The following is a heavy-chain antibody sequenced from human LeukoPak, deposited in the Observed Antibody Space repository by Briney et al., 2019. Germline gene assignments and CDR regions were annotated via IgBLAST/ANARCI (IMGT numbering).Heavy chain of an antibody. CDR3: ARDRPSITGTTLDYFDY. D-gene: IGHD1-7*01. CDR1: GYTFTDYY. CDR2: INPNIGDT. Sequence: ASVKVSCKASGYTFTDYYMHWVRQAPGQGLEWMGWINPNIGDTNYAQKFQGRVTMTRDTSISTAYMELSRLRSDDTAVYYCARDRPSITGTTLDYFDYWGQGTLLTVPS. J-gene: IGHJ4*02. V-gene: IGHV1-2*02.